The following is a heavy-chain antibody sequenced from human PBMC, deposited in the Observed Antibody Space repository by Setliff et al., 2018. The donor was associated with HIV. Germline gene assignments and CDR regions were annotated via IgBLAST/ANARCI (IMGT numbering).Heavy chain of an antibody. CDR3: ARIWGIPPLYYFDY. Sequence: ASVKVSCKASGYTFTSYAMHWVRQAPGQRLEWMGWIHAGNGYTKYSQKFQGRVTFTRDTPASAAYMDLSSLRSEDTAVYYCARIWGIPPLYYFDYWGQGTLVTVSS. CDR2: IHAGNGYT. D-gene: IGHD3-16*01. V-gene: IGHV1-3*01. CDR1: GYTFTSYA. J-gene: IGHJ4*02.